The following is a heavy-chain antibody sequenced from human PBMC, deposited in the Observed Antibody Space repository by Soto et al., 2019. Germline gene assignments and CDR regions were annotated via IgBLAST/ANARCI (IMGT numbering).Heavy chain of an antibody. CDR3: ARDQKGYYGSGSYYNAEYGMDV. D-gene: IGHD3-10*01. CDR1: GGSISSGGYY. V-gene: IGHV4-31*02. CDR2: IYYSGST. J-gene: IGHJ6*02. Sequence: SETLSLTXTVSGGSISSGGYYWSWIRQHPGKGLEWIGYIYYSGSTYYNPSLKSRVTISVDTSKNQFSLKLSSVTAADTAVYYCARDQKGYYGSGSYYNAEYGMDVWGQGTTVTVSS.